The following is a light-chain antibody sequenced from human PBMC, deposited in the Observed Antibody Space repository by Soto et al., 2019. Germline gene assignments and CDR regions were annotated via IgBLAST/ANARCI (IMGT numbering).Light chain of an antibody. Sequence: EIFLTQSPDTLSLSPGERATLTCRASQSVTNYLAWYHQKPGQPPRLLIYDASNRATGVPARFSGTRSETDFSLPISDVEPADSVLYYCQQRRNWPPGFGQGTKVEIK. CDR1: QSVTNY. CDR3: QQRRNWPPG. J-gene: IGKJ1*01. V-gene: IGKV3-11*01. CDR2: DAS.